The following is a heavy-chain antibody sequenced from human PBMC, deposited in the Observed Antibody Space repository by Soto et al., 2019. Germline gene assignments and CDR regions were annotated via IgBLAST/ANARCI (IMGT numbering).Heavy chain of an antibody. CDR2: INPNSGGT. D-gene: IGHD6-6*01. Sequence: GASVKVSCKASGYTFTGYYMHWVLQAPGQGLEWMGWINPNSGGTNYAQKFQGRVTMTRDTSISTAYMELSRLRSDDTAVYYCARAVSSRPPYYFDYWGQGTLVTVSS. CDR1: GYTFTGYY. J-gene: IGHJ4*02. V-gene: IGHV1-2*02. CDR3: ARAVSSRPPYYFDY.